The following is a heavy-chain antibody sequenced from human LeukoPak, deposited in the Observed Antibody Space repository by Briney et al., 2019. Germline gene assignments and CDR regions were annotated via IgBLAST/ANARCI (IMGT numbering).Heavy chain of an antibody. CDR2: VYERGGGGT. CDR3: ARVARSREFDY. Sequence: SETLSLARSVSGYPISSGYDLGWIPQPPGKGLEWLGHVYERGGGGTCYHPSLNSRVAISVDTSNEQFSLQLTSVTASDTAVYYCARVARSREFDYWGQGTLVTVSS. J-gene: IGHJ4*02. D-gene: IGHD2-2*01. CDR1: GYPISSGYD. V-gene: IGHV4-38-2*02.